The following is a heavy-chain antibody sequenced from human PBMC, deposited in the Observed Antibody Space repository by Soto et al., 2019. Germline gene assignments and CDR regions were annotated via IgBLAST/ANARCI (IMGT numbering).Heavy chain of an antibody. V-gene: IGHV4-59*01. CDR1: GGSFSGYY. CDR2: IYYSGST. D-gene: IGHD1-1*01. CDR3: ARDKTIGNYYYYMDV. Sequence: SETLSLTCAVYGGSFSGYYWSWIRQPPGKGLEWIGYIYYSGSTNYNPSLKSRVTISVDTSKNQFSLKLSSVTAADTAVYYCARDKTIGNYYYYMDVWGKGTTVTVSS. J-gene: IGHJ6*03.